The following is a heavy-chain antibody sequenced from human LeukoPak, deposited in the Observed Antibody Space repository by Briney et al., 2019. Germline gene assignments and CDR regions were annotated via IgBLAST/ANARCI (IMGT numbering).Heavy chain of an antibody. CDR2: ISGSGGST. J-gene: IGHJ3*02. CDR1: GFTFSSYA. Sequence: GGSLRLSCAASGFTFSSYAMNWVRQAPGKGLEWVSAISGSGGSTYYADSVKGRFTISRDNSKNTLYLQMNSLRAEDTAVYYCAKAGDSSGYRGDSDAFDIWGQGTMVTVSS. D-gene: IGHD3-22*01. CDR3: AKAGDSSGYRGDSDAFDI. V-gene: IGHV3-23*01.